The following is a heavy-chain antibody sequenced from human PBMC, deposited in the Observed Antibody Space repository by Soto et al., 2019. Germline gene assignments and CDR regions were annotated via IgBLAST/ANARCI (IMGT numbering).Heavy chain of an antibody. D-gene: IGHD6-13*01. CDR3: AKDRSGYSSSWSPYDF. V-gene: IGHV3-23*01. CDR1: GFTFTSYA. CDR2: ISGSGTST. J-gene: IGHJ4*02. Sequence: GSLRLSCAASGFTFTSYAMSWVRQAPGKGLEWVSAISGSGTSTYYADSVKGRFTISRDNSKNTLYLQMNCLRAEDTALYYCAKDRSGYSSSWSPYDFWGQGTQVTVSS.